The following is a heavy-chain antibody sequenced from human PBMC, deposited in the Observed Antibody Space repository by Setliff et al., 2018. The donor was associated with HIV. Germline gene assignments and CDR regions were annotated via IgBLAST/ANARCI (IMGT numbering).Heavy chain of an antibody. CDR3: VKSLSPGDYYNFLSGYSPFDY. Sequence: GGSLRLSCAAPGLTFEYYAMTWVRQAPGKGLEWVSGISGSGDRTYYAPAVKGRFTISRDNVKNILYLQMKSLRVEDTALYYCVKSLSPGDYYNFLSGYSPFDYWGQGTRVTVSS. J-gene: IGHJ4*02. CDR2: ISGSGDRT. CDR1: GLTFEYYA. V-gene: IGHV3-23*01. D-gene: IGHD3-3*01.